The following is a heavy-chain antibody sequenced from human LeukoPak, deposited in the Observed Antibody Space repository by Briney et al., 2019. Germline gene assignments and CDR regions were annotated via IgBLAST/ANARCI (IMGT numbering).Heavy chain of an antibody. J-gene: IGHJ3*02. Sequence: EASVKVSCKASGYTFTGYYMHWVRQAPGQGLEWMGWINPNSGGTNYAQKFQGRVTMTRDTSISTAYMELSRLRSDDTAVYYCARERYSSSRYQAFDIWGQGTMVTVSS. CDR3: ARERYSSSRYQAFDI. CDR1: GYTFTGYY. D-gene: IGHD6-6*01. V-gene: IGHV1-2*02. CDR2: INPNSGGT.